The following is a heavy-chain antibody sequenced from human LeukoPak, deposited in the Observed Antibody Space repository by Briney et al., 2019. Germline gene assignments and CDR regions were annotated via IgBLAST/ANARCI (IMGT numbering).Heavy chain of an antibody. CDR1: GDSISSYY. CDR3: ARAQMVYALFDL. J-gene: IGHJ2*01. D-gene: IGHD2-8*01. V-gene: IGHV4-59*01. CDR2: VSNIETT. Sequence: TLSLTCTVSGDSISSYYWSWLRQPPGKRLEWIGYVSNIETTNYNPSLKSRVTISVDTSKNQFSLKLSSVTAADTAVYYCARAQMVYALFDLWGRGTLVTASS.